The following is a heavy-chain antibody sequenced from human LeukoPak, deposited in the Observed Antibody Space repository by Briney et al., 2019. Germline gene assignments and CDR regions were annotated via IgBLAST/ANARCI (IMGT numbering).Heavy chain of an antibody. CDR3: AKEDCSGGACHCLDY. CDR1: GFTFSSYD. CDR2: VSYDGSSK. J-gene: IGHJ4*02. D-gene: IGHD2-15*01. V-gene: IGHV3-30*18. Sequence: GGSLRLSCAASGFTFSSYDMHWVRQAPGKGLEWVAVVSYDGSSKYYADAVKGRFTISRDNSKDTVYLQMNSLRAEDTAVYHCAKEDCSGGACHCLDYWGQGTLITVSS.